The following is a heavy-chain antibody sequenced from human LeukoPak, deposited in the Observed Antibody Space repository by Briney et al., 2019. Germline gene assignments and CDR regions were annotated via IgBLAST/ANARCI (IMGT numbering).Heavy chain of an antibody. CDR3: AV. Sequence: PGGSLRLSCAASGFTFRKHAMSWVRQAPGKGLEWVSLITGSGGDTNYAGSAKGRFTISRDNAKNTLYLQMNGLGADDGAVYYMAVWGKGTTVTVSS. J-gene: IGHJ6*04. CDR1: GFTFRKHA. CDR2: ITGSGGDT. V-gene: IGHV3-23*01.